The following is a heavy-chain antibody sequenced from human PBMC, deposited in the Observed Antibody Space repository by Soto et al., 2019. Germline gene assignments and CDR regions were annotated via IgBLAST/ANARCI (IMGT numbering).Heavy chain of an antibody. J-gene: IGHJ4*02. CDR3: SRDKYLDY. Sequence: EVQLVESGGGLVQPGGSLRLSCAASGFTFSSYWMRWVRQAPGKGLEWVANIKQDGSEKYYVDSVKGRFTISRDNAQDSLYLQITSRRAEDTPLYYCSRDKYLDYWGQGTLVTVSS. V-gene: IGHV3-7*01. CDR1: GFTFSSYW. CDR2: IKQDGSEK.